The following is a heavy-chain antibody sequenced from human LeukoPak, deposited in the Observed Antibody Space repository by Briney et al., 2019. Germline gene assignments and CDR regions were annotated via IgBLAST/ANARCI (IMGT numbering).Heavy chain of an antibody. J-gene: IGHJ4*02. Sequence: GRPLRLSCGASGFTFSSYGVHWVRQAPGKGLEWVAVISDDGRKKYYADSVKGRFTISRDNSKNTLYLQMNSLRAEDTAVYYCAKDSKNYAIDYGGQGTLVTVSS. V-gene: IGHV3-30*18. D-gene: IGHD3-16*01. CDR3: AKDSKNYAIDY. CDR2: ISDDGRKK. CDR1: GFTFSSYG.